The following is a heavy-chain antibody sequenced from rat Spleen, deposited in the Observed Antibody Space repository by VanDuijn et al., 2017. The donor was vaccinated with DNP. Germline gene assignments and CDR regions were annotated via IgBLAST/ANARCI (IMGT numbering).Heavy chain of an antibody. Sequence: EVQLVESGGALVQPGRSLKLSCAASGFVFSKYDMAWVRQAPTKGLEWVASISPSGAFTYYRDSVRDRFTIFRNNTESTLYLQMDSLSSEDTATYYCGTLEYHGYPMDAWGQGTSVTVSS. CDR3: GTLEYHGYPMDA. CDR1: GFVFSKYD. V-gene: IGHV5-19*01. D-gene: IGHD1-7*01. CDR2: ISPSGAFT. J-gene: IGHJ4*01.